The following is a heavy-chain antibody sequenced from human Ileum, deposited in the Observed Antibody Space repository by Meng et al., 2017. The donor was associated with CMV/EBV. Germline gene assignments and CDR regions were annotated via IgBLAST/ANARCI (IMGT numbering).Heavy chain of an antibody. V-gene: IGHV4-61*02. J-gene: IGHJ4*02. Sequence: PLESAPGLVKPSQTLSLPCTVSGGSLGGGYYWNWIRQPAGKGLEWIGRIYTSGSTNYNPSLKSRFTISVDTSKNQFSLNLTSVTAADTAVYYCARDSAWLINQWGQGTLVTVSS. D-gene: IGHD6-19*01. CDR1: GGSLGGGYY. CDR2: IYTSGST. CDR3: ARDSAWLINQ.